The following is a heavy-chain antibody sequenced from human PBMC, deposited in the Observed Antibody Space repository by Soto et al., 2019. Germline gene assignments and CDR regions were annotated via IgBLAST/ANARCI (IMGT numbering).Heavy chain of an antibody. CDR2: IYSGGST. D-gene: IGHD3-10*01. V-gene: IGHV3-53*04. J-gene: IGHJ6*03. CDR3: ARGGEGGPGYYYYYMDV. Sequence: EVQLVESGGGLVQPGGSLRLSCAASGFTVSSNYMSWVRQAPGKGLEWVSVIYSGGSTYYADSVKGRFTISRHNSKNTLYLQMNSLRAEDTAVYYCARGGEGGPGYYYYYMDVWGKGTTVTVSS. CDR1: GFTVSSNY.